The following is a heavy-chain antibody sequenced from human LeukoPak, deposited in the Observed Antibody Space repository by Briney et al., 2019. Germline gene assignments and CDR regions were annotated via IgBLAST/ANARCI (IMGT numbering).Heavy chain of an antibody. D-gene: IGHD5-24*01. CDR1: GGSISGYF. CDR3: ARAGPRRDGYNVDY. Sequence: SETLSLTCTVSGGSISGYFWSWIRQPPGKAPEWIGYIHSTGSTDYDPSLRSRVTISVDTSKNQFSLKLRSVTAADTAVYYCARAGPRRDGYNVDYWGQGTLVTVSS. J-gene: IGHJ4*02. CDR2: IHSTGST. V-gene: IGHV4-59*01.